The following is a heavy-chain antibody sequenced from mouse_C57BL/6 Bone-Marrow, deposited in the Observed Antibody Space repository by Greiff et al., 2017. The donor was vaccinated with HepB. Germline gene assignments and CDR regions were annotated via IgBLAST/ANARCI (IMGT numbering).Heavy chain of an antibody. CDR1: GFTFTDYY. Sequence: EVNVVESGGGLVQPGGSLSLSCAASGFTFTDYYMSWVRQPPGKALEWLGFIRNKANGYTTEYSASVKGRFTISRDNSQSILYLQMNALRAEDSATYYCASSYYYGSSYYWYFDVWGTGTTVTVSS. V-gene: IGHV7-3*01. J-gene: IGHJ1*03. CDR2: IRNKANGYTT. CDR3: ASSYYYGSSYYWYFDV. D-gene: IGHD1-1*01.